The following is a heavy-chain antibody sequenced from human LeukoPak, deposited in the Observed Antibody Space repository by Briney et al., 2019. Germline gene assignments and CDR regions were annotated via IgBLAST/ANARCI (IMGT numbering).Heavy chain of an antibody. CDR1: GITFGTYA. V-gene: IGHV3-23*01. D-gene: IGHD2-21*01. CDR2: VSGSGVAT. J-gene: IGHJ4*02. CDR3: ATSSDWPYYFHY. Sequence: EGSLRLSCAASGITFGTYAMNWVRQAPGKGLEWASTVSGSGVATYFADSVKGRFTISRDNSKNAVFLEMNNLRAEDAAVYYCATSSDWPYYFHYWGQGTLVTVSS.